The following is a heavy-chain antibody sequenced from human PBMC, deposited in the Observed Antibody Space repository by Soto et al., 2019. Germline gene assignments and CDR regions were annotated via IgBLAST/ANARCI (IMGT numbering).Heavy chain of an antibody. V-gene: IGHV3-30-3*01. CDR1: GFTFSSYA. CDR3: ARGNSSSSAAFDY. CDR2: ISYDASNK. D-gene: IGHD6-13*01. J-gene: IGHJ4*02. Sequence: QVQLVESGGGVVQPGRSLRLFCAASGFTFSSYAMHWVRQAPGKGLEWVAIISYDASNKYYADSVKGRFTISRDNSKNTLYLQMNSLGAEDTALYYCARGNSSSSAAFDYWGQGTLVTVSS.